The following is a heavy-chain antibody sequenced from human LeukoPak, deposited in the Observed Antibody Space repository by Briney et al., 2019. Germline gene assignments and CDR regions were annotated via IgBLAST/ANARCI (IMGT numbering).Heavy chain of an antibody. CDR1: GFTFSSYE. CDR3: ARGRVGQWLVDAFDI. J-gene: IGHJ3*02. V-gene: IGHV3-21*01. CDR2: ISSSSSYI. D-gene: IGHD6-19*01. Sequence: GGSLRLSCAASGFTFSSYEMNWVRQAPGKGLEWVSSISSSSSYIYYADSVKGRFTISRDNAKNSLYLHIDSLRAEDTAVYYCARGRVGQWLVDAFDIWGQGTMVTVSS.